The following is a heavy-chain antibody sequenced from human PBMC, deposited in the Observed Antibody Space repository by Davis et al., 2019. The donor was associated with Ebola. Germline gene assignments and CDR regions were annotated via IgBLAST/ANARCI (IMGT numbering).Heavy chain of an antibody. CDR2: THYRGTT. CDR3: VRPYGSIGATFDI. Sequence: MPSQTLSLTCSVSGGSITGSSYYWGWIRQPPGKRLDWIGNTHYRGTTSYNPSLESRVTISFDSSKNQFSLELTSVSASDTAVYYCVRPYGSIGATFDIWGQGTVVTVSS. D-gene: IGHD3-10*01. CDR1: GGSITGSSYY. J-gene: IGHJ3*02. V-gene: IGHV4-39*01.